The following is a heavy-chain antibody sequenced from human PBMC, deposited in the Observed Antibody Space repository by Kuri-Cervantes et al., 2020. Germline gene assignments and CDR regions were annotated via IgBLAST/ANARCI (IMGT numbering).Heavy chain of an antibody. CDR2: INSDVSTT. CDR1: GFTFNKYW. D-gene: IGHD3-10*01. Sequence: GESLKISCVASGFTFNKYWMHWVRQAPGKGLVWVSRINSDVSTTGYADSVKGRFTVSRDNAKNTLYLQMNSLRAGDTAVYYCAKDYYGSGSALNYWGQGTLVTVSS. CDR3: AKDYYGSGSALNY. J-gene: IGHJ4*02. V-gene: IGHV3-74*01.